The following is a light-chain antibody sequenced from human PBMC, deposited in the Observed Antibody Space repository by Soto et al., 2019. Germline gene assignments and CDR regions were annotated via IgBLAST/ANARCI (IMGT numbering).Light chain of an antibody. J-gene: IGKJ2*01. Sequence: ESMLTQSPGTLSLSPGERATLSCRASQSVSTRYLAWYQQKPGQATRLLIYGASIRATGIPDRFSGSGSGRDCTLTISRLEPEDFAVYYCHQFRSSPPAFTFGQGTKLEI. V-gene: IGKV3-20*01. CDR3: HQFRSSPPAFT. CDR1: QSVSTRY. CDR2: GAS.